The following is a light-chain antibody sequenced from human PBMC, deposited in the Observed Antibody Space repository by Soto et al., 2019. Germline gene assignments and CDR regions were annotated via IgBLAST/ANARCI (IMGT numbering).Light chain of an antibody. V-gene: IGKV3-11*01. J-gene: IGKJ4*01. CDR1: QSVTTF. Sequence: EIVLTQSPVTLSLSPGERATLSCRASQSVTTFLAWYQQNPGQAPRLLIYDASKRATGIPARFSGSGSGTDFTLTISSLEPEDFAVYYCQQRTNGPLTFGGGTKVESK. CDR3: QQRTNGPLT. CDR2: DAS.